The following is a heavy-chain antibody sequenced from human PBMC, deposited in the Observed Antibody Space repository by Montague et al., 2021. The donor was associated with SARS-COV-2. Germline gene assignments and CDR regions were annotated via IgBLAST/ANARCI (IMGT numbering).Heavy chain of an antibody. CDR2: TGTAGDT. CDR3: ARGVTMVQGVIYYYYGMDV. J-gene: IGHJ6*02. CDR1: GFTFSSYD. V-gene: IGHV3-13*04. D-gene: IGHD3-10*01. Sequence: SLRLSCAASGFTFSSYDMHWVRQATGKGLEWVSATGTAGDTYYPGSVKGRFTISRGNAKNSLYLQMNSLRAGDTAVYYCARGVTMVQGVIYYYYGMDVWGQGTTVTVSS.